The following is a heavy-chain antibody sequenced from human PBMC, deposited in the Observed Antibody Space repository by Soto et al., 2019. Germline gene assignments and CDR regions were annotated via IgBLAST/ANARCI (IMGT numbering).Heavy chain of an antibody. Sequence: SVKVSCKASGGTFSSYAISWVRQAPGQGLEWMGGIIPIFGTANYAQKFQGRVTITADESTSTAYMELSSLRSEDTAVYYCARVKFRYSYGPNIYGMDVWGQGTTVTVSS. CDR3: ARVKFRYSYGPNIYGMDV. D-gene: IGHD5-18*01. J-gene: IGHJ6*02. CDR2: IIPIFGTA. CDR1: GGTFSSYA. V-gene: IGHV1-69*13.